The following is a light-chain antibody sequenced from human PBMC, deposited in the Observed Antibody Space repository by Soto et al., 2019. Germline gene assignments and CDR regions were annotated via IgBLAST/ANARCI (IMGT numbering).Light chain of an antibody. V-gene: IGLV1-40*01. J-gene: IGLJ1*01. CDR3: QSYESSLSGYV. Sequence: QSVLTQPPSVSGAPGQRVTISCTGSSSNIGAGYDVHWYQQLPGTAPKLLIYGNSNRPSGVPDRFSGSKSGTSASLAITGLQAEKEADYYCQSYESSLSGYVFGTGT. CDR1: SSNIGAGYD. CDR2: GNS.